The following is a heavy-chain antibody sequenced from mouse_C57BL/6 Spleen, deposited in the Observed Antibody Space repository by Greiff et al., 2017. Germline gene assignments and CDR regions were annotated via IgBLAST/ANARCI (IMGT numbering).Heavy chain of an antibody. Sequence: EVKLMESGGDLVKPGGSLKLSCAASGFTFSSYGMSWVRQTPDKRLEWVATISSGGSYTYYPDSVKGRFTISRDNAKNTLYLQMSSLKSEDTAMYYCARHWDYGEDYWGQGTTLTVSS. J-gene: IGHJ2*01. CDR1: GFTFSSYG. CDR2: ISSGGSYT. V-gene: IGHV5-6*01. CDR3: ARHWDYGEDY. D-gene: IGHD2-4*01.